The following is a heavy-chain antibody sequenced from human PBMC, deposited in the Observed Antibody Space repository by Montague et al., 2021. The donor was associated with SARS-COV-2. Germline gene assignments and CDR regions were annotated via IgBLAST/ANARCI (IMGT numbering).Heavy chain of an antibody. CDR2: IYWDDDK. CDR1: GFSLTTSGVG. D-gene: IGHD3-9*01. Sequence: PALVKPTQTLTLTCTFSGFSLTTSGVGVGWIRQPPGKALEWLALIYWDDDKRYSPSLKSRLTITKDTSKKQVVLTLTNMDPVDTATYYCAGTFYDILTGTLGGMDVWGQGTTVTVSS. CDR3: AGTFYDILTGTLGGMDV. J-gene: IGHJ6*02. V-gene: IGHV2-5*02.